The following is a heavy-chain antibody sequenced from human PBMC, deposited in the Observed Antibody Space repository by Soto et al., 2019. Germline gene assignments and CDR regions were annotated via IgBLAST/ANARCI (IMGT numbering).Heavy chain of an antibody. CDR1: GYTFTAYW. CDR2: IYPGDSDT. Sequence: LKISCKGSGYTFTAYWIGWVRQMPGKGLEWMGIIYPGDSDTRYSPSFQGQVTISADKSITTAYLQWSSLKASDTAMLYCPRGGDSGNSKDSFYIWGPGTMVTVSS. V-gene: IGHV5-51*01. D-gene: IGHD2-21*02. CDR3: PRGGDSGNSKDSFYI. J-gene: IGHJ3*02.